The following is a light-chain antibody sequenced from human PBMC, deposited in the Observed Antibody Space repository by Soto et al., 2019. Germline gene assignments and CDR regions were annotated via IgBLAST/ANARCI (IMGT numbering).Light chain of an antibody. CDR2: DAS. Sequence: EIVITQSPATLSVSPGERATLSCRASQIVSNNYLAWYQQKPGQAPRLLIYDASNRATGIPARFSGSGAGTEFTLTISSLEPEDFAVYYCQQRSNWPPTFGQGTKVDIK. CDR3: QQRSNWPPT. CDR1: QIVSNNY. J-gene: IGKJ1*01. V-gene: IGKV3-11*01.